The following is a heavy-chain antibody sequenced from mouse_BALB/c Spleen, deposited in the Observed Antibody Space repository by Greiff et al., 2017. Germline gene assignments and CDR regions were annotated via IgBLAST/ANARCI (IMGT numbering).Heavy chain of an antibody. D-gene: IGHD2-2*01. CDR1: GFTFSNYW. CDR2: IRLKSNNYAT. J-gene: IGHJ2*01. CDR3: TSGEYGSLDY. Sequence: EVKLMESGGGLVQPGGSMKLSCVASGFTFSNYWMNWVRQSPEKGLEWVAEIRLKSNNYATHYAESVKGRFTISRDDSKSSVYLQMNNLRAEDTGIYYCTSGEYGSLDYWGQGTTLTVSS. V-gene: IGHV6-6*02.